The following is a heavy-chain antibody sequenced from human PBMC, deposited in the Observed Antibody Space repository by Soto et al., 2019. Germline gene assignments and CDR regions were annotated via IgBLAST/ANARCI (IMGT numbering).Heavy chain of an antibody. CDR3: TRRARYDHEPNWFDP. D-gene: IGHD1-1*01. CDR1: GGSFSGYY. J-gene: IGHJ5*02. CDR2: IHHSGST. Sequence: SETLSLTCAVYGGSFSGYYWTWIRQPPGKGLEWIGEIHHSGSTNYNPSVRSRVSISLDTSKNQFSLNLSSVTAADTAMYYCTRRARYDHEPNWFDPWGQGTLVTVSS. V-gene: IGHV4-34*01.